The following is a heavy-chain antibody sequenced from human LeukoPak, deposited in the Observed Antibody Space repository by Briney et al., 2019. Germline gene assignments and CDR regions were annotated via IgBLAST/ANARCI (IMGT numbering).Heavy chain of an antibody. D-gene: IGHD3-10*01. V-gene: IGHV3-74*01. CDR3: ARSSYPYFFDY. CDR1: GFTFSTYW. Sequence: GGSLRLSCAASGFTFSTYWMHWVRQAPGKGLVWVSRINNDGSSTIYADSVRGRFTISRDNAKNTLYLQMNGLRAKDTSVYFCARSSYPYFFDYWGQGALVTVSS. CDR2: INNDGSST. J-gene: IGHJ4*02.